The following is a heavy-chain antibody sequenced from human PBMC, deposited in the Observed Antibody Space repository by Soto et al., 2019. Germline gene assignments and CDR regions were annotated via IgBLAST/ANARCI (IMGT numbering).Heavy chain of an antibody. Sequence: ASVKVSCKASGYTFTSYGISWVRQAPGQGLEWMGWISAYNGNTNYAQKLQGRVTMTTDTSTSTAYMELRSLRSDNTAVYYCARAATYYDFWSGYYKDYGMDVWGQGTTVTVSS. CDR1: GYTFTSYG. D-gene: IGHD3-3*01. CDR2: ISAYNGNT. CDR3: ARAATYYDFWSGYYKDYGMDV. J-gene: IGHJ6*02. V-gene: IGHV1-18*04.